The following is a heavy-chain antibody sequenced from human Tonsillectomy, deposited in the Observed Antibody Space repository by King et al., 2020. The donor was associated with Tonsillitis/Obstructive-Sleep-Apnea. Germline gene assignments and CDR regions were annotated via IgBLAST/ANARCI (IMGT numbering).Heavy chain of an antibody. CDR2: IYYDGTT. V-gene: IGHV4-39*01. J-gene: IGHJ6*03. Sequence: QLQESGPGLVKPSETLSLTCTVSGGSTGSSSYYWGWLRQSPGKGLEWIGSIYYDGTTYYNPSLKSRVTISVDTSKNQFSLRLTSVTAADTAVYYCARHVDYTKSYHYCMDVGGKGTTVTVPS. CDR3: ARHVDYTKSYHYCMDV. CDR1: GGSTGSSSYY. D-gene: IGHD4-11*01.